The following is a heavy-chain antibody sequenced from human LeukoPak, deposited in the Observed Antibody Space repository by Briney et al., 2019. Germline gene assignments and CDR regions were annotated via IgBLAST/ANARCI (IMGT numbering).Heavy chain of an antibody. D-gene: IGHD3-22*01. Sequence: GRSLRLSCAASGFTFSSYCIHCVRQAPSKGLGWVAVISYDGSKKYYADSVKGRFTISRDNSKNTLYLQMNSLTAEDTAVYYCAKFQGDYYDSSGHTRYFDLWGRGTLVTVSS. CDR3: AKFQGDYYDSSGHTRYFDL. CDR2: ISYDGSKK. CDR1: GFTFSSYC. V-gene: IGHV3-30*18. J-gene: IGHJ2*01.